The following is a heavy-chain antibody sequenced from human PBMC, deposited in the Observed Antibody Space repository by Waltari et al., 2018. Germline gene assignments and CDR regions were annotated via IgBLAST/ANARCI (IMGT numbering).Heavy chain of an antibody. J-gene: IGHJ3*02. CDR1: GGSFSGYY. CDR3: ARGLRKGGAFDI. V-gene: IGHV4-34*01. Sequence: QVQLQQWGAGLLKPSETLSLTCAVYGGSFSGYYWSWIRQPPGKGLEWIGEINHSGSTTDNPSLKSRVTIAVDTSKNQFSLKLSSVTAADTAVYYCARGLRKGGAFDIWGQGTMVTVSS. D-gene: IGHD1-26*01. CDR2: INHSGST.